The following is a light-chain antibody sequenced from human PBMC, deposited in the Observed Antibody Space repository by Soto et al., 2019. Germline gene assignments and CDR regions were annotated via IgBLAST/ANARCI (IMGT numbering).Light chain of an antibody. V-gene: IGLV1-40*01. CDR1: SSNIGAGYD. Sequence: QSVLTQPPSVSGAPGQRVIISCTGDSSNIGAGYDVHWYQHLPGRAPKLLIFRNHNRPSGVPDRFSGSKSGTSASLAITGLQVEDETEYYCQSYDSTLSGLVFGGGTKLTVL. CDR2: RNH. CDR3: QSYDSTLSGLV. J-gene: IGLJ3*02.